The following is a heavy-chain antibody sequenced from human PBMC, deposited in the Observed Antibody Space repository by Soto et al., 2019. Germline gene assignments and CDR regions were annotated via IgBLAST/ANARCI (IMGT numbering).Heavy chain of an antibody. Sequence: QVQLQQWGAGLLKPSETLSLTCAVYGGSFSGYYWSWIRQPPGKGLEWIGEINHSGRTNYTPSLKSRVNLTVHTPKNQCTLKLSCLSAADTAVYYCARGGPCTMGLGVITDGAFDIWGQGTMVTVSS. CDR2: INHSGRT. CDR1: GGSFSGYY. D-gene: IGHD3-10*01. CDR3: ARGGPCTMGLGVITDGAFDI. V-gene: IGHV4-34*01. J-gene: IGHJ3*02.